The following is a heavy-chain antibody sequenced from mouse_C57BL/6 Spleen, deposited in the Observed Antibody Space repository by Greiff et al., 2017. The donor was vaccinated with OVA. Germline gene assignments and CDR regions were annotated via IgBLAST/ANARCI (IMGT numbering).Heavy chain of an antibody. CDR2: ISSGGSYT. Sequence: EVKLVESGGDLVKPGGSLKLSCAASGFTFSSYGMSWVRQTPDKRLEWVATISSGGSYTYYPDSVKGRFTISRDNAKNTLYLQMSSLKSEDTAMYYCARQSQFFDYWGQGTTLTVSS. CDR3: ARQSQFFDY. CDR1: GFTFSSYG. V-gene: IGHV5-6*01. J-gene: IGHJ2*01.